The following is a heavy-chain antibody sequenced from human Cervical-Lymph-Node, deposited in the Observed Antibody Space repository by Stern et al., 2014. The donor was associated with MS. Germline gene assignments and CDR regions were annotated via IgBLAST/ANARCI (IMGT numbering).Heavy chain of an antibody. CDR1: GFTFSSYG. CDR2: ISYDGSNK. D-gene: IGHD6-13*01. V-gene: IGHV3-30*03. CDR3: GWYDGFDY. J-gene: IGHJ4*02. Sequence: VQLVESGGGVVQPGRSLRLSCAASGFTFSSYGMHWVRQAPGKGLEWVAVISYDGSNKYYADSVKGRFTISRDNSKNTLYLQMNSLRAEDTAVYCSGWYDGFDYWGQGTLVTVSS.